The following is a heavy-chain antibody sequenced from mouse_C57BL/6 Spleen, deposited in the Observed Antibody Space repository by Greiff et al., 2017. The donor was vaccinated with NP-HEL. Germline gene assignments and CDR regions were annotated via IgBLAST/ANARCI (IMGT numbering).Heavy chain of an antibody. CDR1: GYTFTSYW. CDR3: ASTTDYAMDY. D-gene: IGHD1-1*01. CDR2: IDPNSGGT. V-gene: IGHV1-72*01. J-gene: IGHJ4*01. Sequence: QVQLQQPGAELVKPGASVKLSCKASGYTFTSYWMHWVKQRPGRGLEWLGRIDPNSGGTKYNEKFKSKATLTVDKPSSTAYMQLSSLTSEDSAVYKCASTTDYAMDYWGQGTSVTVAS.